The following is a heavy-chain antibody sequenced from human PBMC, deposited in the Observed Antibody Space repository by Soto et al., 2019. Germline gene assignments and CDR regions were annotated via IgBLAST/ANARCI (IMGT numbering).Heavy chain of an antibody. Sequence: SVKVSCKASGFTFTSSAVQWVRQARGQRLEWIGWIVVGSGNTNYAQKFQERVTITRDMSTSTAYMELSSLRSEDTAVYYCAASGVHAWGYDLNIIGWFDPWGQGTLVTVSS. J-gene: IGHJ5*02. CDR3: AASGVHAWGYDLNIIGWFDP. V-gene: IGHV1-58*01. CDR1: GFTFTSSA. CDR2: IVVGSGNT. D-gene: IGHD5-12*01.